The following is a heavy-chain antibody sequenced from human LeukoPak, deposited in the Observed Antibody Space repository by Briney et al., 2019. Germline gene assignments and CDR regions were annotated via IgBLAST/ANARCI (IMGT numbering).Heavy chain of an antibody. V-gene: IGHV3-30-3*01. CDR2: ISYDGSNK. CDR1: GFTFSSYA. CDR3: ARDGRLRRQSDY. Sequence: TGGSLRLSCAASGFTFSSYAMHWVRQAPGKGLEWVAVISYDGSNKYYADSVKGRFTISRDNSKNTPYLQMNSLRAEDTAVYYCARDGRLRRQSDYWGQGTLVTVSS. J-gene: IGHJ4*02. D-gene: IGHD5-12*01.